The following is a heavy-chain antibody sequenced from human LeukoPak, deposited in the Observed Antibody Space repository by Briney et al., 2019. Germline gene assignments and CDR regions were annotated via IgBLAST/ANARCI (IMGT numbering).Heavy chain of an antibody. CDR1: GGSFSGYY. D-gene: IGHD3-3*01. CDR3: ARVRDESWSDY. J-gene: IGHJ4*02. CDR2: IYYSGST. Sequence: SETLSLTCAVYGGSFSGYYWSWIRQHPGKGLEWIGYIYYSGSTYYNPSLKSRVTISVDTSKNQFSLKLSSVTAADTAVYYCARVRDESWSDYWGQGTLVTVSS. V-gene: IGHV4-31*11.